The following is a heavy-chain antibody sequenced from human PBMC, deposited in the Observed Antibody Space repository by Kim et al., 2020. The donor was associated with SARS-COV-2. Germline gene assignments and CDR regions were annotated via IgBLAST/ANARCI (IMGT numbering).Heavy chain of an antibody. V-gene: IGHV3-23*01. Sequence: SVKGRFTISRDNSKNTLYLQMNSLRAGDTAVYYCAKDPSSSRSHRGWFDPWGQGTLVTVSS. CDR3: AKDPSSSRSHRGWFDP. D-gene: IGHD6-13*01. J-gene: IGHJ5*02.